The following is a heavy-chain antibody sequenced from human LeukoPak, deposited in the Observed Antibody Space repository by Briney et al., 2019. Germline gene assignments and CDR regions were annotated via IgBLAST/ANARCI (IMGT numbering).Heavy chain of an antibody. CDR2: INHSGST. Sequence: SETLSLTCAVYGGSFSGYYWSWIRQPPGKGLEWIGEINHSGSTNYNPSLKSRVTISVDTSKNQFSLNLSSVTAADTAVYYCARGWVVAANTFDYWGQGTLVTVSS. V-gene: IGHV4-34*01. CDR1: GGSFSGYY. D-gene: IGHD2-15*01. J-gene: IGHJ4*02. CDR3: ARGWVVAANTFDY.